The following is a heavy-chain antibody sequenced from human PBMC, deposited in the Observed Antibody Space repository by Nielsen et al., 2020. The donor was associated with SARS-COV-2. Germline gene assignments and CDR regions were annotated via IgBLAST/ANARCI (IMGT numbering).Heavy chain of an antibody. CDR3: AKDGGATIALWYAFDI. V-gene: IGHV3-21*04. CDR1: GFTFSSYS. D-gene: IGHD5-12*01. CDR2: ISSSSSYI. Sequence: GESLKISCSASGFTFSSYSMNWVRQAPGKGLEWVSSISSSSSYIYYADSVTGRFTISRDNSKNTLYLQMNSLRAEDTAVYYCAKDGGATIALWYAFDIWGQGTMVTVSS. J-gene: IGHJ3*02.